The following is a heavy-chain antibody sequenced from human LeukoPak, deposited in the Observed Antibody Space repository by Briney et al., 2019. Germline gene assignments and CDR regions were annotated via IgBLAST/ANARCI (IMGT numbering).Heavy chain of an antibody. V-gene: IGHV1-2*02. J-gene: IGHJ4*02. Sequence: ASVKVSCKASGYIFTTYFIHWVRQAPGQGLEWMGWVNPNNGDTNYVQKFQGRVTMTRDTSISTAYMELTRLRSDDTAVYYCAREGGYDILTGYQDFWGQGTLVTVSS. CDR1: GYIFTTYF. CDR3: AREGGYDILTGYQDF. CDR2: VNPNNGDT. D-gene: IGHD3-9*01.